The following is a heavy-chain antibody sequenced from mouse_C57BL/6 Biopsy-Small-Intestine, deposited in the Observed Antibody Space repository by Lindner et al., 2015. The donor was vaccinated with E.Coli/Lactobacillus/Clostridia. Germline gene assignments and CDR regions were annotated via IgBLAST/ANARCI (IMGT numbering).Heavy chain of an antibody. D-gene: IGHD2-5*01. CDR2: ISSGSSTI. J-gene: IGHJ4*01. CDR3: ARHYYSNYYAMDY. V-gene: IGHV5-17*01. Sequence: VQLQEVWGGLVKPGGSLKLSCAASGFTFSDYGMHWVRQAPEKGLEWVAYISSGSSTIYYADTVKGRFTISRDNAKNTLFLQMTSLRSEDTAMYYCARHYYSNYYAMDYWGQGTSVTVSS. CDR1: GFTFSDYG.